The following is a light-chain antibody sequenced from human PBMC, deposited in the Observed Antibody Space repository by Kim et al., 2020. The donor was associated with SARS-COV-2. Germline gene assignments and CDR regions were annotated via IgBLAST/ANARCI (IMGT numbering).Light chain of an antibody. J-gene: IGLJ1*01. CDR3: CSYAGSSTYV. Sequence: GQSITMSCTGTSSDVGSYNLVSWYQQHPGKAPKLMIYEGSKRPSGVSNRFSGSKSGNTASLTISGLQAEDEADYYCCSYAGSSTYVFGTGTKVTVL. CDR1: SSDVGSYNL. V-gene: IGLV2-23*01. CDR2: EGS.